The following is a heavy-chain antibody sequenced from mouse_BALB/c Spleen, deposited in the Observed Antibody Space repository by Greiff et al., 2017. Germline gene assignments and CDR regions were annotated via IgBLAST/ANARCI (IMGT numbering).Heavy chain of an antibody. Sequence: VQLQQSGAELVKPGASVKLSCTASGFNIKDTYMHWVKQRPEQGLEWIGRIDPANGNTKYDPKFQGKATITADTSSNTAYLQLSSLTSEDTAVYYCARGSGYFSWFAYWGQGTLVTVSA. J-gene: IGHJ3*01. D-gene: IGHD3-1*01. CDR1: GFNIKDTY. CDR3: ARGSGYFSWFAY. V-gene: IGHV14-3*02. CDR2: IDPANGNT.